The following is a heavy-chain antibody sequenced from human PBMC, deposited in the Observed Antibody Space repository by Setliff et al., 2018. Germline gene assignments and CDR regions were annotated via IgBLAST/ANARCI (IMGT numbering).Heavy chain of an antibody. J-gene: IGHJ3*02. Sequence: ASVKVSCKASGYSFTSNDINWVRQATGQGPEWMGWLNPSSGNTGYAPKFQGRVTITRSTSLSTAHMELSRLRSEDTAVYYCAISTIFGVVSPTPDAFDIWGQGTMVTVSS. CDR3: AISTIFGVVSPTPDAFDI. CDR2: LNPSSGNT. CDR1: GYSFTSND. V-gene: IGHV1-8*03. D-gene: IGHD3-3*01.